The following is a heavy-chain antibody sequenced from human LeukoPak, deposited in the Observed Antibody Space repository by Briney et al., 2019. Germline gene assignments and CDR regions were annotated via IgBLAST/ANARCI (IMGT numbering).Heavy chain of an antibody. CDR1: GFSVSSYY. J-gene: IGHJ5*01. V-gene: IGHV3-66*03. Sequence: GGSLRLSCAGSGFSVSSYYMNWVRQAPGKGLEWVSLIRDSGATFYADSVKGRFTISRDNSKNTIYLQMNRLRVEDTAVYFCARDRAVTQVWAEFDSWGQGTQVTVSS. CDR2: IRDSGAT. D-gene: IGHD3-16*01. CDR3: ARDRAVTQVWAEFDS.